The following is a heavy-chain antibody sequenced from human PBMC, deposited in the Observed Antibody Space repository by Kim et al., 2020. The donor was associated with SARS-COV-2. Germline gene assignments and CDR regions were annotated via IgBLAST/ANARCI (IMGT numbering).Heavy chain of an antibody. V-gene: IGHV4-59*08. J-gene: IGHJ4*02. D-gene: IGHD3-22*01. CDR3: ARWYYGDSSGHLDY. CDR2: IHYSGST. Sequence: SETLSLTCTVSGGSISGYYWSWIRQPPGKGLEWIGHIHYSGSTNYNPSLKSRVTISVDTSKNQFSLNLSSVTAADTAVYYCARWYYGDSSGHLDYWGQGTLVTVSS. CDR1: GGSISGYY.